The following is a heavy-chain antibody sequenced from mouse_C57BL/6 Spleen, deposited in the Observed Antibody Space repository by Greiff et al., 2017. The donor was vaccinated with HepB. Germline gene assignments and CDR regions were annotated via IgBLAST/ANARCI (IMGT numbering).Heavy chain of an antibody. CDR2: IYPGDGDT. Sequence: QVQLQQSGPELVKPGASVKISCKASGYAFSSSWMNWVKQRPGKGLEWIGRIYPGDGDTNYNGKFKGKATLTADKSSSTAYMQLSSLTSEDSAVYFCARGSITTVVAHWYFDVWGTGTTVTVSS. CDR3: ARGSITTVVAHWYFDV. J-gene: IGHJ1*03. D-gene: IGHD1-1*01. V-gene: IGHV1-82*01. CDR1: GYAFSSSW.